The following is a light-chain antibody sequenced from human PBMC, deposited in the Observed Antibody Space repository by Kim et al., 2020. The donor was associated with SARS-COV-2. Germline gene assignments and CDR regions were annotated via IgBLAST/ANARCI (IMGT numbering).Light chain of an antibody. CDR3: QSYNSAPWT. CDR2: AAS. CDR1: QDISNS. J-gene: IGKJ1*01. Sequence: GYRVTITCRASQDISNSLAWFQHKPGTAPKLLIYAASALHSEVPSRFSGSGSGTDFTLTISSLQPEDVATFYCQSYNSAPWTFGRGTKVDIK. V-gene: IGKV1-27*01.